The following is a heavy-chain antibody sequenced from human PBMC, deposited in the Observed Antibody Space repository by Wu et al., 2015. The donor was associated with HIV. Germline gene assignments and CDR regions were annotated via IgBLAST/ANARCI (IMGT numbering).Heavy chain of an antibody. V-gene: IGHV1-18*01. CDR3: AREPPSGLFYYMDV. D-gene: IGHD3-10*01. CDR2: IDPYNGNK. J-gene: IGHJ6*03. CDR1: GYSFVSYG. Sequence: QVQLLQSGTEVKTPGDSVNISCMASGYSFVSYGINWVRQAPGQGLEWMGWIDPYNGNKNYTRGRVTMTTDISTSTAYLELRSLRSDDTAMYFCAREPPSGLFYYMDVWGRGTTVIVSS.